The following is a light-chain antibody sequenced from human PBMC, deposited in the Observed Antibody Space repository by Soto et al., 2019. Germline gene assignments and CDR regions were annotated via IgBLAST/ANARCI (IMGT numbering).Light chain of an antibody. CDR2: EVS. CDR1: SSDVGGYNY. CDR3: SSYAGSNNLL. J-gene: IGLJ3*02. Sequence: QSALTQPPSASGSPGQSVTISCTGTSSDVGGYNYVSWYQQHPGKAPKLMIYEVSKRPSGVPDRFSGSKSGNTASLTVSGIQAEDEDDYYCSSYAGSNNLLFGGGTKLTVL. V-gene: IGLV2-8*01.